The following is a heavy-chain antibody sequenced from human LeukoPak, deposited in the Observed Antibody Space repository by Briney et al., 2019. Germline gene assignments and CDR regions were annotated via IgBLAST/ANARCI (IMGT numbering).Heavy chain of an antibody. D-gene: IGHD2-15*01. CDR1: GYSFTSYW. CDR2: IYPGDSDT. CDR3: ARRGYCSGGACFSNIFDI. V-gene: IGHV5-51*01. J-gene: IGHJ3*02. Sequence: GESLKISCKGSGYSFTSYWIGWVRQMPGRGLEWMGIIYPGDSDTRYSPSFQGQVTISADKSISTASLQWSSLKASDTAMYYCARRGYCSGGACFSNIFDIWGQGTMVTVSS.